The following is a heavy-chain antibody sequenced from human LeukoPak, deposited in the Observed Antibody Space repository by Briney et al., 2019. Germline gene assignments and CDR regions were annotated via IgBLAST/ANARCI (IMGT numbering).Heavy chain of an antibody. Sequence: PGGSLRLSYAASGFTVSSNYMSWVRQAPGKGLEWVSVIYSGGNTYYADSVKGRFTISRDNSKNTLYLQMNSLRAEDTAVYYCARAVSSGYDPFDYWGQGTLVTVSS. CDR1: GFTVSSNY. J-gene: IGHJ4*02. V-gene: IGHV3-53*01. CDR2: IYSGGNT. D-gene: IGHD3-22*01. CDR3: ARAVSSGYDPFDY.